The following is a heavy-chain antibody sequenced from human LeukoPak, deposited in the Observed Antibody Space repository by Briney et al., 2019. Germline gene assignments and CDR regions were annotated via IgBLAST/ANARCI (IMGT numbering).Heavy chain of an antibody. J-gene: IGHJ3*02. CDR1: GGSFSGYY. CDR2: INHSGST. CDR3: ARLPAGIVVVVAAVGAFDI. Sequence: SETLSLTCAVYGGSFSGYYWGWIRQPPGKGLEWIGEINHSGSTNYNPSLKSRVTISVDTSKNQFSLKLSSVTAADTAVYYCARLPAGIVVVVAAVGAFDIWGQGTMVTVSS. D-gene: IGHD2-15*01. V-gene: IGHV4-34*01.